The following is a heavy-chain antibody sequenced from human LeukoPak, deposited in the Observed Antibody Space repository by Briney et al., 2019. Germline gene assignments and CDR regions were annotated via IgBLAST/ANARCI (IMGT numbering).Heavy chain of an antibody. Sequence: PGGSLRLSCAASGFTFNSYSMHWVRQAPGKGLEWVTAISDDETYKFYADSVKGRFTISRDNSKNTLYLQMNSLRAEDTAVYYCAKDIYVWGSYRTFDYWGQGTMVTVSS. CDR1: GFTFNSYS. CDR3: AKDIYVWGSYRTFDY. V-gene: IGHV3-30-3*01. CDR2: ISDDETYK. J-gene: IGHJ4*02. D-gene: IGHD3-16*02.